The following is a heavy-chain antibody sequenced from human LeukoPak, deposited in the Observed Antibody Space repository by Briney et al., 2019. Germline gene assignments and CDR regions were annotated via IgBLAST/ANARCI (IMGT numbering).Heavy chain of an antibody. D-gene: IGHD6-19*01. Sequence: GASVKVSCKASGCTFSNYYIHWVRQAPGQGLEWMGIIGGSTNYAQKFQGRVTMTRDTSTSTVYMELRSLRSDDTAVYFCARGYSSGWYYLDYWGQGTLVTVTS. CDR1: GCTFSNYY. J-gene: IGHJ4*02. V-gene: IGHV1-46*01. CDR2: IGGST. CDR3: ARGYSSGWYYLDY.